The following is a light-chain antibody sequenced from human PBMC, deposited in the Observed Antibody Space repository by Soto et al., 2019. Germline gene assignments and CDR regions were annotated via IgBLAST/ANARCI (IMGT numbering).Light chain of an antibody. CDR2: TNN. CDR3: AAWDDSLNGPV. V-gene: IGLV1-44*01. Sequence: QTVVTQPPSASGTPGQRVTISCSGSSSNIGGNAVNWYQQIPGTAPKLLIYTNNQRPSGVPDRFSGSKSGTSASLAISGLQSEDEADYYCAAWDDSLNGPVFGGGTKVTVL. J-gene: IGLJ2*01. CDR1: SSNIGGNA.